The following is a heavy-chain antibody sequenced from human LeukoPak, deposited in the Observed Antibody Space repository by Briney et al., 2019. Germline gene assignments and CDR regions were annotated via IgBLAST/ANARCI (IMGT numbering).Heavy chain of an antibody. CDR2: ISLAGQT. V-gene: IGHV4/OR15-8*02. Sequence: SETLSLTCGVSGVTISGTNWWSWVRQPPGQGLEWIGEISLAGQTNYNPSLNGRVTMSLDKSSNQLSLHLTSVTAAAPAPYFCSKESGPFCAICYWGQGTLVIVSS. J-gene: IGHJ4*02. D-gene: IGHD1-26*01. CDR1: GVTISGTNW. CDR3: SKESGPFCAICY.